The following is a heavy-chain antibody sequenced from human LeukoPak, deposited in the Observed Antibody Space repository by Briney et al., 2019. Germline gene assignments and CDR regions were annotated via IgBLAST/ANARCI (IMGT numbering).Heavy chain of an antibody. CDR2: ISNSGGRT. V-gene: IGHV3-23*01. Sequence: GGSLRLSCAASGFTFKNFYMSWVRQAPGKGLEWVSGISNSGGRTFYADSVKGRFTISRDDSKNTLYLQMNSLRAEDAAVYYCAKDRHNWGLDYWGQGTLVTVSS. J-gene: IGHJ4*02. CDR1: GFTFKNFY. CDR3: AKDRHNWGLDY. D-gene: IGHD7-27*01.